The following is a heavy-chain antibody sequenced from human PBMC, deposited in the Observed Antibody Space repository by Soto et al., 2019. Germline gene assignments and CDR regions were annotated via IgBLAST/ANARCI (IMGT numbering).Heavy chain of an antibody. CDR1: GYSFTSYW. CDR2: IYPGDSDT. Sequence: PGESLKISCKGSGYSFTSYWIGWVRQMPGKGLEWMGIIYPGDSDTRYSPSFQGQVTISADKSISTAYLQWSSLKASDTAMYYCARLFRTGDGDTAMVEPPDRGYYYYYRDVWGKGTTVTVSS. D-gene: IGHD5-18*01. V-gene: IGHV5-51*01. J-gene: IGHJ6*03. CDR3: ARLFRTGDGDTAMVEPPDRGYYYYYRDV.